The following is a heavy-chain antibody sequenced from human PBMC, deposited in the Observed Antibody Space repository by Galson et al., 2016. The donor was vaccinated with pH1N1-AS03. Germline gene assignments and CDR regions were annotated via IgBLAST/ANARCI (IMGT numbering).Heavy chain of an antibody. CDR3: ARGYSSSFYL. D-gene: IGHD2-2*01. Sequence: SLRLSCAASGFTFTSYGIHWVRQVPGKGLVWVSSINRDASSTTFADSVKGRFTISRDNAMNRVYLQMNSLRAEDTAVYFCARGYSSSFYLWGQGALVTVSS. CDR2: INRDASST. V-gene: IGHV3-74*01. J-gene: IGHJ4*02. CDR1: GFTFTSYG.